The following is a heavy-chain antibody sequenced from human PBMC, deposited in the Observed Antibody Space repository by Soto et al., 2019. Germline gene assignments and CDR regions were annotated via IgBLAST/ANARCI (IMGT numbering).Heavy chain of an antibody. CDR1: GFTFSMYG. CDR3: ARASLSPREI. D-gene: IGHD2-21*01. J-gene: IGHJ4*02. Sequence: EVQLVESGGGLVQPGGSVRLSCVASGFTFSMYGMFWVRQAPGKGLVWVARLNGDGSRPNYADSVRGRFTISRDNAKTTLYLKMDALRAGDTAVYYCARASLSPREIGGQGTVVTVS. V-gene: IGHV3-74*01. CDR2: LNGDGSRP.